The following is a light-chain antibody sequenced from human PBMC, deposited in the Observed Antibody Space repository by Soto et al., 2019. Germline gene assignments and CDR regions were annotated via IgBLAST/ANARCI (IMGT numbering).Light chain of an antibody. V-gene: IGLV3-1*01. J-gene: IGLJ2*01. CDR2: QDS. Sequence: SYELTQPPSVSVSPGQTASITCSGDKLGDKYACWYQQKPGQSPVLVIYQDSKRPSGIPERFSGSNSGNTATLTISGTQAMDEAHYYCQAWDSSTEVVFGGGTKVTVL. CDR3: QAWDSSTEVV. CDR1: KLGDKY.